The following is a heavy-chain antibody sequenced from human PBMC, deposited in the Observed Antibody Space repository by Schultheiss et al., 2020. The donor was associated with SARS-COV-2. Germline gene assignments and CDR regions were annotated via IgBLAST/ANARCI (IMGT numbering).Heavy chain of an antibody. J-gene: IGHJ4*02. D-gene: IGHD6-13*01. CDR3: AKVRLGAAAGFYFDY. Sequence: GESLKISCEASGFTFSNNAMSWVRQAPGKGLEWVSAISGSGGSTYYADSVKGRFTISRDNSKNTLYLQMNSLRAEDTAVYYCAKVRLGAAAGFYFDYWGQGTLVTVSS. CDR2: ISGSGGST. V-gene: IGHV3-23*01. CDR1: GFTFSNNA.